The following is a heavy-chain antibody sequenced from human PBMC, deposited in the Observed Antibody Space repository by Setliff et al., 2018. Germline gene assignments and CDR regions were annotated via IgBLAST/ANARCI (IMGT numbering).Heavy chain of an antibody. CDR2: IYIGGSA. CDR1: GGSISSYY. CDR3: ARENLSSGWYVGGYYYYYGMDV. V-gene: IGHV4-4*07. Sequence: KTSETLSLTCTVSGGSISSYYWSWIRQPAGKGLEWIGHIYIGGSANYNPSLKSRVTMSIDTSKNQFSLKLNSVTAADTAVYYCARENLSSGWYVGGYYYYYGMDVWGQGTTVTVSS. D-gene: IGHD6-19*01. J-gene: IGHJ6*02.